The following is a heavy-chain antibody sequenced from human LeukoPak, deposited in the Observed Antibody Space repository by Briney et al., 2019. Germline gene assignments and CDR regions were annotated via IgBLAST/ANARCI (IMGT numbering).Heavy chain of an antibody. J-gene: IGHJ4*02. Sequence: GGSLRLSCAAAGFTFNNYALSWVHQAPGKGLEWVSAISGNGGDTYYADSVKGRFTISRDNAKNSLYLQMNSLRAEDTAVYYCARESQNIVVVTATHYYFDYWGQGTLVTVSS. V-gene: IGHV3-23*01. CDR3: ARESQNIVVVTATHYYFDY. CDR2: ISGNGGDT. D-gene: IGHD2-21*02. CDR1: GFTFNNYA.